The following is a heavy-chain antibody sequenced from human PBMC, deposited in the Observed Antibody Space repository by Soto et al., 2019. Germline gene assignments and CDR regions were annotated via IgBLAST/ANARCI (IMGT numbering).Heavy chain of an antibody. Sequence: ASVKVSCKASGYTFTSYYMHWVRQAPGQGLEWMGIINPSGGSTSYAHKFRGRVTMTTDTSTNTAYMDLRSLRSDDTAVYYCARHNSQWTNWFDPWGQGNPVTVSS. V-gene: IGHV1-46*01. J-gene: IGHJ5*02. D-gene: IGHD1-1*01. CDR1: GYTFTSYY. CDR3: ARHNSQWTNWFDP. CDR2: INPSGGST.